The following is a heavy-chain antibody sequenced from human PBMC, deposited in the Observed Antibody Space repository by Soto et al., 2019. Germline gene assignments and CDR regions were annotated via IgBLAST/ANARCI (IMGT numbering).Heavy chain of an antibody. V-gene: IGHV4-61*01. CDR1: GGSVSSDTHY. J-gene: IGHJ6*02. D-gene: IGHD2-2*02. CDR3: ARFVRSCSGTTCYTRADV. Sequence: QVQLQESGPGLVKPSETLSLTCTVSGGSVSSDTHYWSWIRQPPGKGLEWMGFIYSSGSTNYNPSLKSRVTMSVDTSKNQFSLKLRSVIVADTAVYHCARFVRSCSGTTCYTRADVWGQGTTVTVSS. CDR2: IYSSGST.